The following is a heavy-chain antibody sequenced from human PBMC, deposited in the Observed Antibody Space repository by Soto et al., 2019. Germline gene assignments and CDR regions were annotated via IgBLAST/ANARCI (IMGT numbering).Heavy chain of an antibody. J-gene: IGHJ4*02. CDR1: GFAFSNFA. Sequence: PVGSLRLSCVASGFAFSNFAMTWVRQAPGKGLEWVSSISDSGRTTFYADSVKGRFTVSRDNSKNTLYLQMNSLRAEDTALYYCAKELSYNSGRPFDYWGQGTLVTVSS. CDR3: AKELSYNSGRPFDY. CDR2: ISDSGRTT. D-gene: IGHD3-10*01. V-gene: IGHV3-23*01.